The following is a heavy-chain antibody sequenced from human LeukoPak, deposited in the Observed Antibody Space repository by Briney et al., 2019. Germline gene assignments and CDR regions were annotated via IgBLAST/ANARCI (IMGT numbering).Heavy chain of an antibody. Sequence: MAGGFLRLSCAASGFTFSDYYMSWIRQAPGKGLEWVSHISSTGSTIYYADSVKGRFTISRDNAKNSLYLQMNSLTAEDTAVYYCASNPLLGYCSGGSCPENPYYYYGMDVWGQGTTVTVSS. CDR3: ASNPLLGYCSGGSCPENPYYYYGMDV. V-gene: IGHV3-11*01. CDR1: GFTFSDYY. J-gene: IGHJ6*02. CDR2: ISSTGSTI. D-gene: IGHD2-15*01.